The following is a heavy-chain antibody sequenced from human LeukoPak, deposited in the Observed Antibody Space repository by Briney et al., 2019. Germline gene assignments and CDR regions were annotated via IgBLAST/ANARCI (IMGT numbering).Heavy chain of an antibody. CDR1: GYSISSGYY. D-gene: IGHD3-10*01. CDR3: AKSNGYGLIDI. J-gene: IGHJ3*02. CDR2: IYHSGST. Sequence: SETLSLTCTVSGYSISSGYYWGWIRQPPGKGLEWIGSIYHSGSTYYNPSLKSRATISLDTSRNQFSLKLNSVTAADTAVYYCAKSNGYGLIDIWGQGTMVTVSS. V-gene: IGHV4-38-2*02.